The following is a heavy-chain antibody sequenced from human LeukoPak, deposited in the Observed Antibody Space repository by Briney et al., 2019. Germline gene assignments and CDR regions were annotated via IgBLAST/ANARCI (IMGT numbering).Heavy chain of an antibody. J-gene: IGHJ1*01. Sequence: SETLSLTCTVSGGSISTYYWSWIRQPPGKGLEWIGYIYHSGSTNYNPSLQSRVTISVDTSKNQFSLNLNSVTAADTAVYYCARGGAARLHFQNWGQGTLVTVSS. CDR3: ARGGAARLHFQN. CDR1: GGSISTYY. V-gene: IGHV4-59*01. CDR2: IYHSGST. D-gene: IGHD6-6*01.